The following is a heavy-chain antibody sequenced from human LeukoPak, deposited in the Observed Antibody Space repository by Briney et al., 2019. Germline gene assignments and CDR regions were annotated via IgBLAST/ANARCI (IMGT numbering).Heavy chain of an antibody. CDR3: ARGGLFCSSTSCYVRDTDFDY. J-gene: IGHJ4*02. CDR2: INPNSGGT. CDR1: GYTFTGYY. D-gene: IGHD2-2*01. V-gene: IGHV1-2*02. Sequence: APVKVSCKASGYTFTGYYMHWVRQAPGQGLEWMGWINPNSGGTNYAQKFQGRVTMTRDTSISTAYMELSRLRSDDTAVYYCARGGLFCSSTSCYVRDTDFDYWGQGTLVTVSS.